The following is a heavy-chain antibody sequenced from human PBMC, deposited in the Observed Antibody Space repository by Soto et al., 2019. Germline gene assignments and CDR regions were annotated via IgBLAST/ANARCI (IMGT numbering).Heavy chain of an antibody. CDR2: LWSAGLT. Sequence: EVRLVESGGGLIQPGGSLRLSCAASGFTVSSKYMTWVRQAPGKGLEWVSILWSAGLTYYADSVKGRFTISRDNSKNTPYLQMKGLKAEDSAVYYCAGGPPPDLWGQGTLVTVSS. J-gene: IGHJ5*02. CDR1: GFTVSSKY. CDR3: AGGPPPDL. V-gene: IGHV3-53*01.